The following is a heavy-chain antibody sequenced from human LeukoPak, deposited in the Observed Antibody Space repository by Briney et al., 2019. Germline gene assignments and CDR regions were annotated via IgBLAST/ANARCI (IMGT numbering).Heavy chain of an antibody. D-gene: IGHD6-13*01. V-gene: IGHV3-49*04. CDR1: GFTFSDYT. Sequence: GGALRLSCIASGFTFSDYTMSWVRQAPGKGLEGVGFIRSKAYGGTTEYAASVKGRFTISRDDSTSIAYLQMNSLKTEDTAVYYCTRAPYSSSGAFDIWGQGTMVTVSS. CDR3: TRAPYSSSGAFDI. J-gene: IGHJ3*02. CDR2: IRSKAYGGTT.